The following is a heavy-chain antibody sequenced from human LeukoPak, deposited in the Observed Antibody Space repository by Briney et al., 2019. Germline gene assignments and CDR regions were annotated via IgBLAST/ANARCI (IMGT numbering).Heavy chain of an antibody. D-gene: IGHD5-24*01. CDR3: AKDSDGYNFHVLDY. Sequence: PGGSLRLSCAASGFTFSSYAMSWVRQAPGKGLEWVSAISGSGGSTYYADSVKGRFTISRDNSKNTLYLQMNSLGAEDTAVYYCAKDSDGYNFHVLDYWGQGTLVTVSS. CDR2: ISGSGGST. V-gene: IGHV3-23*01. J-gene: IGHJ4*02. CDR1: GFTFSSYA.